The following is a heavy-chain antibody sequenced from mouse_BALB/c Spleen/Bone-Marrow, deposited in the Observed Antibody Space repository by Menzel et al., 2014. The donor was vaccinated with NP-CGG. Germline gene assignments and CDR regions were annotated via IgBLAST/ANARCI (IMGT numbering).Heavy chain of an antibody. Sequence: QAQLQQSGAELVKPGASVKLSCKASGYSFTNYYMYWVKRRPGQGLEWIGEINPSNGGTNFNEKFKNKATLTVDKSSSTAYMQLSSLTSEDSAVYYCTRSNYGYWYFDVWGAGTTVTVSS. CDR2: INPSNGGT. J-gene: IGHJ1*01. CDR3: TRSNYGYWYFDV. D-gene: IGHD1-1*01. CDR1: GYSFTNYY. V-gene: IGHV1S81*02.